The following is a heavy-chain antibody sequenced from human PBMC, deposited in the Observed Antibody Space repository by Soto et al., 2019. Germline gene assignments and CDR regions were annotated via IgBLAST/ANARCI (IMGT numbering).Heavy chain of an antibody. CDR2: ISYDGNHE. CDR3: ARSSVAGTCGYYFDY. CDR1: GFIFTTYA. V-gene: IGHV3-30-3*01. J-gene: IGHJ4*02. D-gene: IGHD6-19*01. Sequence: QVHLVDSGGGVVQPGRSLRLSCAASGFIFTTYAMHWVRQAPGKGLEWVAVISYDGNHEYYADSVRGRFTISRDNSKNTLYLQMDSLRADDTALYYCARSSVAGTCGYYFDYWGQGALVTVSS.